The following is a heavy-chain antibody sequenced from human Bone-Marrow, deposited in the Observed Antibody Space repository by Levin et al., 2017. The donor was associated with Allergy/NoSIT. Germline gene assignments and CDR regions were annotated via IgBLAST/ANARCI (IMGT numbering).Heavy chain of an antibody. Sequence: GGSLRLSCVGSGFNFSDYYMTWIRQAPGKGLEWLSYISPRGTNTYYADSVKGRVTISRDNAKNSAYLEMNSLRDDDTAIYYCARDFSERFYGMDVWGQGTTVTISS. D-gene: IGHD5-24*01. CDR2: ISPRGTNT. CDR1: GFNFSDYY. V-gene: IGHV3-11*01. J-gene: IGHJ6*02. CDR3: ARDFSERFYGMDV.